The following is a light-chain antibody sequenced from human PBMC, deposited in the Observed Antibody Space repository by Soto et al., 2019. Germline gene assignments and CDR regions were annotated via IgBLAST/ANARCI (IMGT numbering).Light chain of an antibody. Sequence: DIQMTQSPSTLSASVGDRVTITCRASQSISSWLAWYQQKPGKAPNLLIFKASSLESGVPSRFSGSGSGTEFTLTISSLQPDDFATYYCQQCNNYPWTFGQGTRVEI. CDR1: QSISSW. CDR3: QQCNNYPWT. V-gene: IGKV1-5*03. CDR2: KAS. J-gene: IGKJ1*01.